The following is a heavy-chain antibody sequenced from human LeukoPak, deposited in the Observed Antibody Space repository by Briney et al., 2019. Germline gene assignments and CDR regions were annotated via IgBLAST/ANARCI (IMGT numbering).Heavy chain of an antibody. V-gene: IGHV6-1*01. J-gene: IGHJ5*02. CDR1: GDSVSSNSAA. Sequence: SQTLSLTCAISGDSVSSNSAAWNWIRQSPSRGLEWLGGTYYRSKWYNDYAVSVKSRITINPDTSKNQFSLQLNSVTPEDTAVYYCARDGTTVVTPRRWFDPWGQGTLVTVSS. D-gene: IGHD4-23*01. CDR3: ARDGTTVVTPRRWFDP. CDR2: TYYRSKWYN.